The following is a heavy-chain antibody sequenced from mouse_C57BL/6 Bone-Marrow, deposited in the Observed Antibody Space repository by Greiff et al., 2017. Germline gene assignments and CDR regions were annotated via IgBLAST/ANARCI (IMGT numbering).Heavy chain of an antibody. D-gene: IGHD1-1*01. CDR1: GYTFTDYN. Sequence: VQLQQSGPELVKPGASVTIPCKASGYTFTDYNMDWVKQSHGKSLEWIGDITPNNGGTIYNQKFKGKATLTVDKSSSTAYMELRSLTSEDTAVYYCARAGVHYGFDYGGQGTTLTVAS. CDR3: ARAGVHYGFDY. V-gene: IGHV1-18*01. J-gene: IGHJ2*01. CDR2: ITPNNGGT.